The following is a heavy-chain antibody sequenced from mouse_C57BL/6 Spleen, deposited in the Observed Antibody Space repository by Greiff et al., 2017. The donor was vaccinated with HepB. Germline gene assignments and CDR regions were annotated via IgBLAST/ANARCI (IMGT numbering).Heavy chain of an antibody. CDR2: IDPSDSYT. D-gene: IGHD1-1*01. Sequence: VQLQQPGAELVKPGASVKLSCKASGYTFTSYWMQWVKQRPGQGLEWIGEIDPSDSYTNYNQKFKGKATLTVDTSSSTAYMQLSSLTSEDSAVYYCARSGVTTVVAYYFDYWGQGTTLTVSS. J-gene: IGHJ2*01. CDR3: ARSGVTTVVAYYFDY. CDR1: GYTFTSYW. V-gene: IGHV1-50*01.